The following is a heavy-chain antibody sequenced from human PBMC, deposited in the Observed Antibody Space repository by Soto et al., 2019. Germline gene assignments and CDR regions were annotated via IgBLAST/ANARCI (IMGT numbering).Heavy chain of an antibody. CDR1: GYTFRNYG. CDR3: ARARQWESLTY. CDR2: VSAYNRNT. Sequence: QVQLVQSGAEVKKPGASVKVSCEAYGYTFRNYGITWVRQAPGQGLEWMGWVSAYNRNTNYAQKFQERVTMTTDTSTSTAYMELRSLRSDDTAIYFCARARQWESLTYWGQGTLVTVSS. D-gene: IGHD1-26*01. V-gene: IGHV1-18*01. J-gene: IGHJ4*02.